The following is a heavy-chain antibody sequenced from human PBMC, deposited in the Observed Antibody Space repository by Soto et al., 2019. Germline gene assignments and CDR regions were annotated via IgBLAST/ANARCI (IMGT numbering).Heavy chain of an antibody. J-gene: IGHJ1*01. Sequence: GESLKISCEASGYIFTNYWIGWVRQMPGKGLEWMGIIYPGDSDTRYSPSFQDQVSMSVGKSIGTAYLQWTSLKASDTAIYYCSKFKYSTSVRYLQHWGQGTPVSVSS. CDR3: SKFKYSTSVRYLQH. V-gene: IGHV5-51*01. D-gene: IGHD6-6*01. CDR1: GYIFTNYW. CDR2: IYPGDSDT.